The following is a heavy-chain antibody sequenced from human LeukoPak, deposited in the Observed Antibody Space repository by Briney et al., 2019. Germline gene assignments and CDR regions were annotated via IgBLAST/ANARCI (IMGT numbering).Heavy chain of an antibody. V-gene: IGHV3-66*01. D-gene: IGHD2-8*01. CDR3: ARDPPAVSINTYA. CDR1: GFTVGNNY. Sequence: GGSLRLSCAASGFTVGNNYMKGVRQSPGKGLEGVSLILSHSETSYAASVKGRFTISRDNSKNTLYLQMNGLRVEDTAVYYCARDPPAVSINTYAWGQGTLVTVSS. CDR2: ILSHSET. J-gene: IGHJ4*02.